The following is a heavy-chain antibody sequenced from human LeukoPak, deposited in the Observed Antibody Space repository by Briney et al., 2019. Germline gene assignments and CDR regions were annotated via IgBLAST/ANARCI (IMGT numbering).Heavy chain of an antibody. CDR2: INHGGST. V-gene: IGHV4-34*01. CDR3: ARKGYCGGDCYGAEDY. CDR1: GGSFSGYY. Sequence: PSETLSLTCAVYGGSFSGYYWSWVRQPPGKGLEWIGEINHGGSTNYNPSLKSRVTMSVDTSNNQFSLKLSSLTAADTAVYYCARKGYCGGDCYGAEDYWGQGSLVIVSS. D-gene: IGHD2-21*02. J-gene: IGHJ4*02.